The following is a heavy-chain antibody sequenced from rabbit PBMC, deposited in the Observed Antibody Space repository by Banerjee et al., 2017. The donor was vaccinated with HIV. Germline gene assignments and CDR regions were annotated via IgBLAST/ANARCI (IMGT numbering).Heavy chain of an antibody. CDR2: SYAGSSGTT. Sequence: QEQLEESGGDLVKPGASLTLTCTASGFSLSIYEMCWVRQAPGKGLEWIACSYAGSSGTTYYANWAKGRFTISKTSSTTVTLQMTSLTAADTATYFCARDEKSYDDPSYYFNLWGQGTLVTVS. CDR1: GFSLSIYE. D-gene: IGHD2-1*01. CDR3: ARDEKSYDDPSYYFNL. J-gene: IGHJ4*01. V-gene: IGHV1S45*01.